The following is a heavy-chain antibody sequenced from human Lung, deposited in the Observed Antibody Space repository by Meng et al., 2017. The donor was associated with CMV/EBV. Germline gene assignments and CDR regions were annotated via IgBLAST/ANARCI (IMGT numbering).Heavy chain of an antibody. D-gene: IGHD2-21*02. Sequence: QVQLVQAGAEVNRPGASVKVSCKASGYTFSSYGFTWVRQAPGQGLEWLGWISTYNDNPKYAQKVQGRVTMTADTSTSTAYMELRSLTSDDTAVYYCARDLWPHIVVVTAPSEFWGQGTLVTVSS. CDR2: ISTYNDNP. CDR3: ARDLWPHIVVVTAPSEF. CDR1: GYTFSSYG. J-gene: IGHJ4*02. V-gene: IGHV1-18*01.